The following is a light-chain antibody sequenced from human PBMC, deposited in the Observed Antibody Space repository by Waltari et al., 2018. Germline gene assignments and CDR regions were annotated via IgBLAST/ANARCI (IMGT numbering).Light chain of an antibody. CDR2: DVS. Sequence: QSALTQPRSVSGSPGQSVTLPCTGTTSDVGGYNYASWYQQHPGKAPKLMIYDVSKRPSGVPDRFSGSKSGNTASLTISGLQAEDEADYYCCSYAGSYTWVFGGGTKLTVL. CDR3: CSYAGSYTWV. V-gene: IGLV2-11*01. CDR1: TSDVGGYNY. J-gene: IGLJ3*02.